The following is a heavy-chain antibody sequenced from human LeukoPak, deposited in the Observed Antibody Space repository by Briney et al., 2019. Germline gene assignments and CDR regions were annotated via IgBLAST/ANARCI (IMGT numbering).Heavy chain of an antibody. Sequence: GGSLRLSCAVSGLTFSSSWMDWVRQAPGKGLEWVSAISGSGGSTYYADSVKGRFTISRDNSKNTLYLQMNSLRAEDTAVYYCAKEWLVSDYWGQGTLVTVSS. CDR1: GLTFSSSW. J-gene: IGHJ4*02. CDR3: AKEWLVSDY. D-gene: IGHD6-19*01. CDR2: ISGSGGST. V-gene: IGHV3-23*01.